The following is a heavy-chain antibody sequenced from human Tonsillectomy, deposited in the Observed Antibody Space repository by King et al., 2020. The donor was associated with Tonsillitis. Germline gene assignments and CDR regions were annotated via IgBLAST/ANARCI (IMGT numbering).Heavy chain of an antibody. CDR2: IRYDGSNK. CDR1: GFTFSCYG. V-gene: IGHV3-30*02. CDR3: AKDLAGHPGVGATIFDY. J-gene: IGHJ4*02. D-gene: IGHD1-26*01. Sequence: VQLVESGGGVVQPGGSLRLSCAASGFTFSCYGMHWVRQAPGKGLEWVAFIRYDGSNKYYADSVKGRFTISRDNSKNTLYLQMNSLRAEDTAVYYCAKDLAGHPGVGATIFDYWRQGTLVTVSS.